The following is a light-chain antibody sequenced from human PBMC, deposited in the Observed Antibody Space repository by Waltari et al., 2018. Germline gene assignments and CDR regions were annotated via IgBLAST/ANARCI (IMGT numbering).Light chain of an antibody. V-gene: IGKV3-11*01. Sequence: IVLTRSPASLSLSPGERATLSCRASQSVDNSLAWYQQKPGQAPRLFIYDAVNRPADVPARFSGSGSGTDFTLIISSLEPEDFAVYYCQQRGSWPYTFGQGTTVEIK. CDR1: QSVDNS. CDR3: QQRGSWPYT. CDR2: DAV. J-gene: IGKJ2*01.